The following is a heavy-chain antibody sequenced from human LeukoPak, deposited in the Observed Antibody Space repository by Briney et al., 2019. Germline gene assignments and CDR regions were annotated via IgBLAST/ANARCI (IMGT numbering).Heavy chain of an antibody. V-gene: IGHV3-43*02. Sequence: PGGSLRLSCAASGFTLDNYAIHWVRQAPGKGLEWVSLISGDGGSTYYADSMKGRFTISRDNSKNSLYLQMNSLRTEDTALYYCARDSQEFFQHWGQGTLVTVSS. CDR2: ISGDGGST. CDR1: GFTLDNYA. J-gene: IGHJ1*01. CDR3: ARDSQEFFQH.